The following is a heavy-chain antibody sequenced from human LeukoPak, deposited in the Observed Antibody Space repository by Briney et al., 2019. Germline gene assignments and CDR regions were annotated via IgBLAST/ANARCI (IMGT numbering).Heavy chain of an antibody. D-gene: IGHD5-18*01. Sequence: GESLKISCKGSGYNFSRYWIGWVRQMPGRGLEWVGVIYPGDSHAIYSPSFQGQVTISADKSISTAYLEWGGLTTSDTAMYYCARRGADTFIIDSWGQGTLVTVSS. CDR3: ARRGADTFIIDS. J-gene: IGHJ4*02. CDR2: IYPGDSHA. V-gene: IGHV5-51*01. CDR1: GYNFSRYW.